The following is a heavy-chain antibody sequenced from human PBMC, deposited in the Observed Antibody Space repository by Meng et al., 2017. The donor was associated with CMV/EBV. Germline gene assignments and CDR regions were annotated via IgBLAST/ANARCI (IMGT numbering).Heavy chain of an antibody. D-gene: IGHD3-3*01. CDR3: AKDQGAYDFWSGYYTLDI. J-gene: IGHJ3*02. CDR2: IYSGGST. V-gene: IGHV3-53*01. CDR1: GFTVSSNY. Sequence: GGSLRLSCAASGFTVSSNYMSWVRQAPGKGLEWVSVIYSGGSTYYADSVKGRFTISRDNSKNTLYLQMNSLRAEDTAVYYCAKDQGAYDFWSGYYTLDIWGQGTMVTVSS.